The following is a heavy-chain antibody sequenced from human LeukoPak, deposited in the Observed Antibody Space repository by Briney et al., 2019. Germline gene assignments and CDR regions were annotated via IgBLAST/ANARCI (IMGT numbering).Heavy chain of an antibody. CDR1: GFTFSSYA. Sequence: GGSLRLSCAASGFTFSSYAMSWVRQAPGKRLEWVSAISGSGGSTYYADSVKGRFTISRDNSKNTLYLQMNSLRAEDTAVCYCAASYIAVAGSYFDYWGQGTLVTVSS. J-gene: IGHJ4*02. CDR2: ISGSGGST. CDR3: AASYIAVAGSYFDY. V-gene: IGHV3-23*01. D-gene: IGHD6-19*01.